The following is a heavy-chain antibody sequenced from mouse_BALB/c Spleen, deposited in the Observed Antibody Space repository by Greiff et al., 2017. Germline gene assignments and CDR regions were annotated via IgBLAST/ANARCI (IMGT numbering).Heavy chain of an antibody. V-gene: IGHV1-9*01. CDR3: ARRRREGYFDV. CDR2: ILPGSGST. D-gene: IGHD2-12*01. Sequence: VQLQESGAELMKPGASVKISCKATGYTFSSYWIEWVKQRPGHGLEWIGEILPGSGSTNYNEKFKGKATFTADTSSNTAYMQLSSLTSEDSAVYYCARRRREGYFDVWGAGTTVTVAS. J-gene: IGHJ1*01. CDR1: GYTFSSYW.